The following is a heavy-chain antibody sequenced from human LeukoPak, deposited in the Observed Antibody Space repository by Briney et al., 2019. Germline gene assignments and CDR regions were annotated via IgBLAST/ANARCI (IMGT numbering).Heavy chain of an antibody. V-gene: IGHV3-53*01. J-gene: IGHJ6*02. CDR1: GFTVSSNY. Sequence: PGGSLRLSCAASGFTVSSNYMSWVRQAPGKGLEWVSVIYSGGSTYYADSVKGRFTISRDNSKNTLYLQMNSLRAEDTAVYYCARDYYYYYGMDVWGQGTTVTVSS. CDR2: IYSGGST. CDR3: ARDYYYYYGMDV.